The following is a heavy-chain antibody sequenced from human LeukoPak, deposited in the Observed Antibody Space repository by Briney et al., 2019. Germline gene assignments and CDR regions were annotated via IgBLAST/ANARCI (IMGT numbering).Heavy chain of an antibody. CDR2: ISGGGGST. V-gene: IGHV3-23*01. J-gene: IGHJ4*02. D-gene: IGHD6-19*01. Sequence: PGGSLRLSCAASGFTFSSYGMSWVRQAPGKGREWVSAISGGGGSTYYADSVKGRFTISRDNSKNTLYLQMNSLRAEDTAVYYCAKDFPARSARGYSSGWYYFDYWGQGTLVTVSS. CDR3: AKDFPARSARGYSSGWYYFDY. CDR1: GFTFSSYG.